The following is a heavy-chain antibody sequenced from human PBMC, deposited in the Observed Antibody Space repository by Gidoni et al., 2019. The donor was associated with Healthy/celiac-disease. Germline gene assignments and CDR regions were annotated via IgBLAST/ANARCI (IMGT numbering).Heavy chain of an antibody. Sequence: QVQLVESGGGLVQPGRSLSLSSAASGFTFRRYGMHWVRQAPGKGLEWVAVISYDGSNKYYADSVKGRFTISRDNSKNTLYLQMNSLRAEDTAVYYCAKEGSPYYYPNSWFDPWGQGTLVTVSS. CDR2: ISYDGSNK. J-gene: IGHJ5*02. CDR3: AKEGSPYYYPNSWFDP. V-gene: IGHV3-30*18. CDR1: GFTFRRYG. D-gene: IGHD3-10*01.